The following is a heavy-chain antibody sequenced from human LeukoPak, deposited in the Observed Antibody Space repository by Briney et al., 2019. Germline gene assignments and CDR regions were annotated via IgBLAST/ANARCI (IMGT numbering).Heavy chain of an antibody. CDR1: GFSISASEVG. CDR3: EQRPNRNDNGWNAGYFDY. D-gene: IGHD1-1*01. Sequence: SGPTPVNPTQTLTLTCTFSGFSISASEVGVGWIRQPPGKALEWLVLIYWDDDKRHSPALKNRLTITKDTSKNQVVLTMTNMDPGDTATYYCEQRPNRNDNGWNAGYFDYWGQGAPVTVSS. J-gene: IGHJ4*02. V-gene: IGHV2-5*02. CDR2: IYWDDDK.